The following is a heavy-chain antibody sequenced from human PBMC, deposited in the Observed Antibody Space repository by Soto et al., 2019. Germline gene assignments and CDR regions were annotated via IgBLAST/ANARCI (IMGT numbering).Heavy chain of an antibody. Sequence: SETLSLTCTVSGGSISSYDWSWIRQPPGKGLEWIGYIYYSGSTNYNPSLKSRVTISVDTSKNQFSLKLSSVTAADTAVYYCASSTIYGDYDPFDYWGQATLVTVSS. V-gene: IGHV4-59*01. CDR1: GGSISSYD. J-gene: IGHJ4*02. CDR2: IYYSGST. CDR3: ASSTIYGDYDPFDY. D-gene: IGHD4-17*01.